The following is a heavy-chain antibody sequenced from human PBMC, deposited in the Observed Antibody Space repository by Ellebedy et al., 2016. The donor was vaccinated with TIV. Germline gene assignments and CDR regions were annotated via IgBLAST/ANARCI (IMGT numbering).Heavy chain of an antibody. CDR2: IKQDGSEK. Sequence: PGGSLRLSCAASGFTFSNSDMNWVHQAPGKGLEWVANIKQDGSEKYYVDSVKGRFTISRDNAKNSLYLQMNSLWAEDPAVYYCARDSYDSSTTTSYISLRYYYYGMDVWGQGTTVTVSS. J-gene: IGHJ6*02. D-gene: IGHD3-22*01. CDR3: ARDSYDSSTTTSYISLRYYYYGMDV. V-gene: IGHV3-7*01. CDR1: GFTFSNSD.